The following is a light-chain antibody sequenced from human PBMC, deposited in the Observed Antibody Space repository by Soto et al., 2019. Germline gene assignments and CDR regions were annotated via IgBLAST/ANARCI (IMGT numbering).Light chain of an antibody. CDR1: SSDVGGYNY. J-gene: IGLJ2*01. CDR3: SSYTSSSTSVV. CDR2: DVS. V-gene: IGLV2-14*01. Sequence: ALTQPASVSGSPGQSITISCTGTSSDVGGYNYVSWYQQHPGKAPKLMIYDVSNRPSGVSNRFSGSKSGNTASLTISGLQAEDEADYYCSSYTSSSTSVVFGGGTKLTVL.